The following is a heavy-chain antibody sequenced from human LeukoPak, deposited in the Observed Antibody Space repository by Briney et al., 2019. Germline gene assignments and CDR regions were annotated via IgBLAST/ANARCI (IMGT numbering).Heavy chain of an antibody. V-gene: IGHV4-59*01. CDR3: ASAKFPEDY. Sequence: SETLSLTCSVSSGSISSYYWSWIRRPPGKGLEWIGYIYYSGSTNYNPSLKSRVTISVDTSKNQFSLKLSSVTAADTAVYYCASAKFPEDYWGQGTLVTVSS. J-gene: IGHJ4*02. CDR2: IYYSGST. CDR1: SGSISSYY.